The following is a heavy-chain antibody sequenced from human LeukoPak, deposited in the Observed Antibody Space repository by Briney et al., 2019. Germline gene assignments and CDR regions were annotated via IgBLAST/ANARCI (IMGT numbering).Heavy chain of an antibody. J-gene: IGHJ4*02. CDR1: GFTFSTYS. Sequence: PGGSLRLSCAASGFTFSTYSMNWVRQAPGKGLEWVSAISGSGGSTYYADSVKGRFTISRDNSKNTLYLQMNSLRAEDTAVYYCAKGVGSSWYSWEYWGQGTLVTVSS. CDR2: ISGSGGST. V-gene: IGHV3-23*01. D-gene: IGHD6-13*01. CDR3: AKGVGSSWYSWEY.